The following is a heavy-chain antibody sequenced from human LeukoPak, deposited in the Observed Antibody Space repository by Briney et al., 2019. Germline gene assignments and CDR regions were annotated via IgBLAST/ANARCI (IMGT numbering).Heavy chain of an antibody. CDR1: GFTFSAYS. Sequence: GGSLRLSCAASGFTFSAYSMNWVRQAPGKGLEWVSVIYSGGSTYYADSVKGRFTISRDNSKNTLYLQMNSLRAEDTAVYYCARTRYYYMDVWGKGTTVTVSS. D-gene: IGHD2-2*01. CDR3: ARTRYYYMDV. V-gene: IGHV3-66*02. J-gene: IGHJ6*03. CDR2: IYSGGST.